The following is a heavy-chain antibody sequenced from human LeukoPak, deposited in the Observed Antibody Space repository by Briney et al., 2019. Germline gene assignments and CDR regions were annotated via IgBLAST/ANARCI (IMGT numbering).Heavy chain of an antibody. V-gene: IGHV3-30*18. Sequence: SGGSLRLSCAASGFTFSSYGMHCVRQAPGKGLEWVAVISYDGSNKYYADSVKGRFTISRDNSKNTLYLQMNSLRGEDTAVYYCAKDDSSLKYYFDYWGQGTLVTVSS. CDR3: AKDDSSLKYYFDY. CDR2: ISYDGSNK. J-gene: IGHJ4*02. CDR1: GFTFSSYG. D-gene: IGHD6-13*01.